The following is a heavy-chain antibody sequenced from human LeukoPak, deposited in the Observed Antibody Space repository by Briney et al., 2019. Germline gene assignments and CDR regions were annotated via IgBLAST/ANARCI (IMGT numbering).Heavy chain of an antibody. V-gene: IGHV4-61*08. CDR2: IYYSGST. J-gene: IGHJ3*02. CDR3: ARAGIAVAGTAFDI. CDR1: GGSISSGGYY. Sequence: SETLSLTCTVSGGSISSGGYYWSWIRQPPGKGLEWIGYIYYSGSTNYNPSLKSRVTISVDTSKNQFSLKLSSVTAADTAVYYCARAGIAVAGTAFDIWGQGTMVTVSS. D-gene: IGHD6-19*01.